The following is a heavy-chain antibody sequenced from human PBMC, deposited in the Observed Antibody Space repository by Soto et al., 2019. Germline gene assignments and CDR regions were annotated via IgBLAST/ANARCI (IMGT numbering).Heavy chain of an antibody. D-gene: IGHD1-1*01. CDR2: IYYTGST. V-gene: IGHV4-30-4*01. Sequence: QVQLQESGPGLLKPSQTLSLTCTVSGGSISSDDHYWSWIRQPPGTGLEWIGYIYYTGSTNYNPSLESRLTISIDRPTNQFSLTLTSVNAADTALYYCARDRANSPHYFDSCGQVTLVTVAS. J-gene: IGHJ4*02. CDR1: GGSISSDDHY. CDR3: ARDRANSPHYFDS.